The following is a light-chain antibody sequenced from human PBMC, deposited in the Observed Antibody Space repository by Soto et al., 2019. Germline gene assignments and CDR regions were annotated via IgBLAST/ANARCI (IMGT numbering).Light chain of an antibody. J-gene: IGLJ2*01. CDR3: SAFTGSIALIL. V-gene: IGLV2-14*01. CDR1: SSDVGGYDY. CDR2: EVS. Sequence: QSVVTQPASVSGSPGQSITISCTGTSSDVGGYDYVSWYQQYPGKAPRLIIYEVSSLPSGVSNRFSGYKSGYTASLTISGRRTDNEGDYFCSAFTGSIALILFGGGTKLTVL.